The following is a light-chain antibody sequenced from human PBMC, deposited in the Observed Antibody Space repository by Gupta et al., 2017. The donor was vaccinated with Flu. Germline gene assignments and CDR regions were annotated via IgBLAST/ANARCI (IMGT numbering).Light chain of an antibody. CDR1: TSNIGSNT. J-gene: IGLJ2*01. CDR3: STWDDSLNGPV. V-gene: IGLV1-44*01. Sequence: QSVLPHPPSASGTPGQRASISSSGSTSNIGSNTVNWYRQLPGMCPKALMYSNNHRPSGVPDRFSGSNSGTSASLAISGLQSEDEADYYCSTWDDSLNGPVFGGGTKLTVL. CDR2: SNN.